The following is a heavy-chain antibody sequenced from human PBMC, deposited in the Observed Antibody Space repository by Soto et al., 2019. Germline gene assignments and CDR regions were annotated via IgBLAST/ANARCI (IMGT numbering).Heavy chain of an antibody. J-gene: IGHJ3*02. Sequence: GGSLRLSCTASGFTFGDYAMSWVRQAPGKGLEWVGFIRSKAYGGTTEYAASVKGRFTISRDDSKSIAYLQMNSLKTEDTAVYYCTRVNNWNDAFDIWGQGTMVTVSS. D-gene: IGHD1-20*01. V-gene: IGHV3-49*04. CDR3: TRVNNWNDAFDI. CDR1: GFTFGDYA. CDR2: IRSKAYGGTT.